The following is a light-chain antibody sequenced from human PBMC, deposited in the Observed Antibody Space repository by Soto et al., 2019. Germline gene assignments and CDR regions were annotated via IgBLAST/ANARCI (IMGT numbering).Light chain of an antibody. V-gene: IGKV3-11*01. CDR3: QQRSNLDET. CDR1: QSVSNN. CDR2: DAS. J-gene: IGKJ5*01. Sequence: EIVMTQSPVTLSVSPGERATLSCRASQSVSNNYLAWYQQKPGQAPRLLIYDASNRATGIPARFSGSGSGTDFTLTISSLEPEDFAVYYCQQRSNLDETFGQGTRLEIK.